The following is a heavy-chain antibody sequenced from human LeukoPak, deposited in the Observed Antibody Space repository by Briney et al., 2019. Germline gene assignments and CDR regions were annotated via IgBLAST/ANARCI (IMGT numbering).Heavy chain of an antibody. J-gene: IGHJ4*02. CDR2: IIPIFGTA. CDR3: ASYNSGSYYGVFDY. CDR1: GGTFSSYA. D-gene: IGHD1-26*01. Sequence: ASVKVSCKASGGTFSSYAISWVRQAPGQGLEWMGGIIPIFGTANYAQKFQGRVTITADESTSTAYMELSSQRSEDTAVYYCASYNSGSYYGVFDYWGQGTLVTVSS. V-gene: IGHV1-69*13.